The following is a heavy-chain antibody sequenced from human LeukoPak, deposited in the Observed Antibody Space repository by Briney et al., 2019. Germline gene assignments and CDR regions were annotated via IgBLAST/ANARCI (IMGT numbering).Heavy chain of an antibody. CDR3: ARSPRGWPELWVDQ. J-gene: IGHJ4*02. CDR1: GFTFITYT. Sequence: PGGSLRLSCGTSGFTFITYTMSWVRQAPGKGLEWVSSISSSSTFISYADSVKGRFTISRDSAKNSLYLQMNSLSAEDTAIYYCARSPRGWPELWVDQWGQGTLVAVSS. CDR2: ISSSSTFI. D-gene: IGHD5-24*01. V-gene: IGHV3-21*01.